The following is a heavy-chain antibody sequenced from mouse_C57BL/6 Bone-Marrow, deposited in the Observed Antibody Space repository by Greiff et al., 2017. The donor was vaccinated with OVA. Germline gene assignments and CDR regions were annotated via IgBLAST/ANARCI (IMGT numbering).Heavy chain of an antibody. CDR1: GYAFSSSW. Sequence: QVHVKQSGPELVKPGASVKISCKASGYAFSSSWMNWVKQRPGKGLEWIGRIYPGDGDTNYNGKFKGKATLTADKSSSTAYMQLSSLTSEDSAVYFCARGTTVVAGGGYYFDYWGQGTTLTVSS. V-gene: IGHV1-82*01. CDR3: ARGTTVVAGGGYYFDY. J-gene: IGHJ2*01. CDR2: IYPGDGDT. D-gene: IGHD1-1*01.